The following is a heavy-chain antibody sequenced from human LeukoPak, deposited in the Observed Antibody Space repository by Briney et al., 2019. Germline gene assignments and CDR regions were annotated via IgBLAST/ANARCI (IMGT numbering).Heavy chain of an antibody. D-gene: IGHD3-22*01. CDR1: GGTFSSYA. Sequence: VASVKVSCKASGGTFSSYAISWVRQAPGQGLEWMGGIIPILGTANYAQKFQGRVTITADEYTSTAYMELSSLRSEDTAVYYCARTGDDSSGNYGSSLDYWGQGTLVTVSS. J-gene: IGHJ4*02. CDR2: IIPILGTA. V-gene: IGHV1-69*13. CDR3: ARTGDDSSGNYGSSLDY.